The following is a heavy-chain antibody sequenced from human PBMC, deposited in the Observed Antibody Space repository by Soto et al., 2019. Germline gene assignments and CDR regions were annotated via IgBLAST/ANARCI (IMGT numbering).Heavy chain of an antibody. CDR1: GFTFSSYW. CDR3: ARPAEGHPNNWFDP. CDR2: INSDGSST. V-gene: IGHV3-74*01. Sequence: GLLRVSCAASGFTFSSYWMHWVRQAPGKGLVWVSRINSDGSSTSYADSVKGRFTISRDNAKNTLYLQMNSLRAEDTAVYYCARPAEGHPNNWFDPWGQGTLVTVSS. J-gene: IGHJ5*02.